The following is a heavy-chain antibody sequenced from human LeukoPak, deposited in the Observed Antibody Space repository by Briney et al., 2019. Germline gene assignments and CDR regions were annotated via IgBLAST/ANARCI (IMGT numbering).Heavy chain of an antibody. Sequence: GGSLRLSCAASGFTLDDYAMHWVRQAPGKGLEWVSGISWNSGSVGYADSVKGRFTISRDNAKNSLYLQMNSLRAEDTALYYCARTVYSNYAWFDPWGQGTLVTVSS. D-gene: IGHD4-11*01. J-gene: IGHJ5*02. CDR2: ISWNSGSV. CDR3: ARTVYSNYAWFDP. V-gene: IGHV3-9*01. CDR1: GFTLDDYA.